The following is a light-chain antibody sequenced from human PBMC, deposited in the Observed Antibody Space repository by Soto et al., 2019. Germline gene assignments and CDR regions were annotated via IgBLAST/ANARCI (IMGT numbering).Light chain of an antibody. J-gene: IGLJ1*01. CDR2: DVS. CDR1: SGDVGGYNY. V-gene: IGLV2-14*01. Sequence: QSALAQPASVSGSPGQSITLSCTGTSGDVGGYNYVSWYQQHPGKAPKLMIYDVSNRPSGVSNRFSGSKSGNTASLTISGLQAEDEADYYCSSYTSSSIYVFGAGTKVTVL. CDR3: SSYTSSSIYV.